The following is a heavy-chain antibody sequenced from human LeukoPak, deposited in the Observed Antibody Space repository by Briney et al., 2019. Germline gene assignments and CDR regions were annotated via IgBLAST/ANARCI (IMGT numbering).Heavy chain of an antibody. CDR1: GFSFSSYG. V-gene: IGHV3-23*01. CDR2: ISHSGDRP. J-gene: IGHJ4*02. Sequence: GGSLRLSCAASGFSFSSYGMSWVRQAPGKGLEWVSGISHSGDRPYYADSVKGRFTISRDNSKNTLFLQMDSLRAEDTAVYYCGQDSSRIPAGRCDYWGQGTRVTVSS. CDR3: GQDSSRIPAGRCDY. D-gene: IGHD6-13*01.